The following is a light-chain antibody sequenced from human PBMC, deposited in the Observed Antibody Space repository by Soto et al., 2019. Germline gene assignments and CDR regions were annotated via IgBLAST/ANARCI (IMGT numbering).Light chain of an antibody. CDR3: QQANSFPLT. CDR2: ATS. Sequence: DIQMTQSPSYVSASVGDRVTITCRASQGISSWLAWYQLKPGKAPKLLIYATSTLQSGVPSRFSGSGSGTLIIRSLQPEDSATYYCQQANSFPLTFGGGTKVEIK. CDR1: QGISSW. J-gene: IGKJ4*01. V-gene: IGKV1D-12*01.